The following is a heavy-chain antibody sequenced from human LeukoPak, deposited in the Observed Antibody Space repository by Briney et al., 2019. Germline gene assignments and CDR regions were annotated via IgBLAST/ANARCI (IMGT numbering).Heavy chain of an antibody. V-gene: IGHV3-23*01. CDR1: GFFFSNYD. CDR2: ISGSGGST. D-gene: IGHD3-22*01. J-gene: IGHJ4*02. Sequence: SGGSLRLSCVASGFFFSNYDMNWVRQAPGKGLEWVSAISGSGGSTYYADSVKGRFTISRDNSKNTLYLQMNSLRAEDTAVYYCAKTYYYDSSGYYFFDYWGQGTLVTVSS. CDR3: AKTYYYDSSGYYFFDY.